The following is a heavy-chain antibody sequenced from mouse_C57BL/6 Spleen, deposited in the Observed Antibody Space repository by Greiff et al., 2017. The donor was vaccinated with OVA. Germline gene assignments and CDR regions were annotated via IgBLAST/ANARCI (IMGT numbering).Heavy chain of an antibody. CDR2: ISYDGSN. D-gene: IGHD2-1*01. Sequence: EVHLVESGPGLVKPSQSLSLTCSVTGYSITSGYYWNWIRQFPGNKLEWMGYISYDGSNNYNPSLKNRISITRDTSKNQFFLKLNSVTTEDTATYYCARDLLLAYWGQGTLVTVSA. CDR1: GYSITSGYY. J-gene: IGHJ3*01. CDR3: ARDLLLAY. V-gene: IGHV3-6*01.